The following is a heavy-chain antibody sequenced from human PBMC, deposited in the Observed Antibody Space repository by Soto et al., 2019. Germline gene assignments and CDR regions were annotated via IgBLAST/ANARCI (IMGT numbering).Heavy chain of an antibody. V-gene: IGHV1-69*06. J-gene: IGHJ4*02. Sequence: QVQLVQSGTEVKKPGSSVKVSCKASGGNFNSYTINWVRQAPGQGLEFMGGIIPIFGTANYAPKFQGRVTFTADTATNTAYMVLSSLRSANTAVYFCSRDAGAASGTNDWGQGTLVTVSS. D-gene: IGHD1-1*01. CDR3: SRDAGAASGTND. CDR2: IIPIFGTA. CDR1: GGNFNSYT.